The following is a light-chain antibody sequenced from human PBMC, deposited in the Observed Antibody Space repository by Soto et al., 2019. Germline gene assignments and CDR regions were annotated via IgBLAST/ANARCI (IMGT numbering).Light chain of an antibody. Sequence: QSVLTQPPSVSAAPGQKITISCSGISSNIGNNYVSWYQQLPGTAPKLLIYENNKRPSGIPDRFSGSKSGTSATLGITGLQTGDEADYYCGTWDSSLSAWVFGGGTQLTVL. CDR3: GTWDSSLSAWV. J-gene: IGLJ3*02. V-gene: IGLV1-51*02. CDR2: ENN. CDR1: SSNIGNNY.